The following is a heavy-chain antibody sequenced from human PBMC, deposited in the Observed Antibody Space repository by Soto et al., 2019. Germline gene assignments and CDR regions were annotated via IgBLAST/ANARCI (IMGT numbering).Heavy chain of an antibody. D-gene: IGHD5-12*01. CDR3: ARLWEDIVAPSNWFDP. Sequence: PSETLSLTCTVSGGSISSSSYYWGWIRQPPGKGLEWIGSIYYSGSTYYNPSLKSRVTISVDTSKNQFSLKLSSVTAADTAVYYCARLWEDIVAPSNWFDPWGQGTLVTVSS. J-gene: IGHJ5*02. V-gene: IGHV4-39*01. CDR1: GGSISSSSYY. CDR2: IYYSGST.